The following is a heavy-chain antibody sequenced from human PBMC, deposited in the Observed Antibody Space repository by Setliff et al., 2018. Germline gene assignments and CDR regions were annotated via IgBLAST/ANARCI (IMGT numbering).Heavy chain of an antibody. CDR1: GDTFSSSA. J-gene: IGHJ3*02. CDR3: ARDGDNYYDSSGYYLNHAFDI. Sequence: SVKVSCKASGDTFSSSAISWVRQAPGQGLEWMGGIIPIFGIANYAQKFQGRVTITADESTSTAYMELSSLRSEDTAVYYCARDGDNYYDSSGYYLNHAFDIWGQGTMVTVSS. V-gene: IGHV1-69*13. CDR2: IIPIFGIA. D-gene: IGHD3-22*01.